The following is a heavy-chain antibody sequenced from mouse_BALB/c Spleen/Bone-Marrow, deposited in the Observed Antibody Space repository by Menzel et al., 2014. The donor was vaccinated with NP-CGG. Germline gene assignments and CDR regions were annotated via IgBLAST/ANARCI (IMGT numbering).Heavy chain of an antibody. J-gene: IGHJ4*01. D-gene: IGHD2-1*01. CDR2: IDPANGNT. Sequence: VQLKESGAELVKPGASVTLSCTASGFNIKDTHMHWVKQRPEQGLEWIGRIDPANGNTKYDPKFQGKATITADTSSNTAYLQLSSLTSEDTAVYYCARLYGNYLFYAMDYWGQGTSVTVSS. V-gene: IGHV14-3*02. CDR3: ARLYGNYLFYAMDY. CDR1: GFNIKDTH.